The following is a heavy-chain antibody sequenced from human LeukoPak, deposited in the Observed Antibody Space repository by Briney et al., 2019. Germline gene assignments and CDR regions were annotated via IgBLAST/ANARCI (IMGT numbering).Heavy chain of an antibody. Sequence: GGSLRLSCAASGFTFSSYSMNWVRQAPGKGLEWVSSISSSSSYIYYADSVKGRFIISRDNAKNSLYLQMNSLRAEDTAVYYCAREDVVVAAMLYYYYGMDVWGQGTTVTVSS. J-gene: IGHJ6*02. CDR2: ISSSSSYI. CDR3: AREDVVVAAMLYYYYGMDV. CDR1: GFTFSSYS. D-gene: IGHD2-15*01. V-gene: IGHV3-21*01.